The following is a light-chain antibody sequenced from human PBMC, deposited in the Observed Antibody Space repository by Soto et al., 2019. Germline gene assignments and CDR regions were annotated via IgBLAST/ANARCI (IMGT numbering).Light chain of an antibody. Sequence: QSVLTQPPSVSAAPGQKVTISCSGSSSNIGNNYVSWYQQLPGTAPKLLIYENNKRPSGIPDRFSGSKSGTSATLVITGLQTGDEADYYCGAWDSSLSAGKVFGGGTKLTVL. CDR1: SSNIGNNY. CDR3: GAWDSSLSAGKV. V-gene: IGLV1-51*02. CDR2: ENN. J-gene: IGLJ3*02.